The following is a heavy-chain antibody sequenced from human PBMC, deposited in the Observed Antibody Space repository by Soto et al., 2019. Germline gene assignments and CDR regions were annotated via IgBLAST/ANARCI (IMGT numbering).Heavy chain of an antibody. V-gene: IGHV3-30*03. D-gene: IGHD3-3*01. CDR1: GFTFSTSG. CDR2: ISDDGSKK. CDR3: TTLTYYDFWSGSFYFDY. Sequence: TGGSLRLSCAASGFTFSTSGMHWVRQAPGKGLEWVAVISDDGSKKYYADSVKGRFTISRDNSKNTLYLQMNSLKTEDTAVYYCTTLTYYDFWSGSFYFDYWGQGTLVTVSS. J-gene: IGHJ4*02.